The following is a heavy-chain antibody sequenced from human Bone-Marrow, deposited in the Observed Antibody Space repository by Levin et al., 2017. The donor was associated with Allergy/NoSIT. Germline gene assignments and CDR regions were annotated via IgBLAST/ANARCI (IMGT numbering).Heavy chain of an antibody. D-gene: IGHD1-1*01. CDR2: ISPKTGGRTP. J-gene: IGHJ4*02. Sequence: GSLRLSCAASGFTFSDAYMSWVRQAPGKGLEWVARISPKTGGRTPDYAAPVKGRFTISSDDSKNTLHLQMNSLKTEDTAVYYCTTYNAGAFHHWGQGTLVTVSS. V-gene: IGHV3-15*01. CDR1: GFTFSDAY. CDR3: TTYNAGAFHH.